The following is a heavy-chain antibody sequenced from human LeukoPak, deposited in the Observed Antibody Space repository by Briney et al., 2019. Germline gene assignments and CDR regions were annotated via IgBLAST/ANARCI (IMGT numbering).Heavy chain of an antibody. CDR3: AREIVDIVVVPAAMDYYYYYMDV. CDR2: MNPNSGNT. Sequence: ASVKVSCKASGYTFTDYDINWVRQATGQGLEWMGWMNPNSGNTGYAQKFQGRVTMTRDTSTSTVYMELSSLRSEDTAVYYCAREIVDIVVVPAAMDYYYYYMDVWGKGTTVTISS. J-gene: IGHJ6*03. D-gene: IGHD2-2*01. CDR1: GYTFTDYD. V-gene: IGHV1-8*01.